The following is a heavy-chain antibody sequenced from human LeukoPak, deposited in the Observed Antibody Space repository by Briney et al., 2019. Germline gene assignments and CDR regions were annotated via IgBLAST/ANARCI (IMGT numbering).Heavy chain of an antibody. J-gene: IGHJ4*02. Sequence: GGSLRLSCAASGFTFSNAWMSWVRQAPGKGLEWVGRIKSKTEGGTTDYAAPVKGRFTISGDDSKNTLYLQMNSLKADDTAVYYCATDAHYCSSTSCHPPFDYWGQGALVTVSS. CDR3: ATDAHYCSSTSCHPPFDY. D-gene: IGHD2-2*01. CDR1: GFTFSNAW. V-gene: IGHV3-15*01. CDR2: IKSKTEGGTT.